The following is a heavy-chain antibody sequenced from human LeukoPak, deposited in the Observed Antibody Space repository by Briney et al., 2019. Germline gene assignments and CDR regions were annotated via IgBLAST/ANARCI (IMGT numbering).Heavy chain of an antibody. CDR3: ARGGYYYYYAMDV. V-gene: IGHV3-23*01. CDR2: ISNNGGYT. Sequence: SGGSLRLSCAASGFTFSSSAMSWVRQAPGKGLEWVSAISNNGGYTYYADTVQGRFTISRDNSKSTLCLQMNSLRAEDTAVYFCARGGYYYYYAMDVWGQGTTVTVSS. D-gene: IGHD3-16*01. J-gene: IGHJ6*02. CDR1: GFTFSSSA.